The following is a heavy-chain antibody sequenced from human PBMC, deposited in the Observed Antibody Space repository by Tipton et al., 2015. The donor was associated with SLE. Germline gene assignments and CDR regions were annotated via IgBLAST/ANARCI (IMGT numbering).Heavy chain of an antibody. CDR3: ARTYYYGSGSFDY. J-gene: IGHJ4*02. V-gene: IGHV4-59*01. CDR2: IYHSGAT. D-gene: IGHD3-10*01. Sequence: TLSLTCTVSGGSIRSYYWNWIRQPPGKGLEWIAYIYHSGATNYNSSLQSRVTISLDASKNQFSLKLRSVTAADTAVYFCARTYYYGSGSFDYWGQGTLVTVSS. CDR1: GGSIRSYY.